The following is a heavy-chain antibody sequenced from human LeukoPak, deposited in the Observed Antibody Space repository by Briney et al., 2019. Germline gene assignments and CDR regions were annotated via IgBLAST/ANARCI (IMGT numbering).Heavy chain of an antibody. V-gene: IGHV4-34*01. Sequence: PSETLSLTCAVYGGSFSGYYWSWIRPPPGKGLEWIGEINHSGSTNYNPSLKSRVTISVDTSKNQFSLKLSSVTAADTAVYYCARGSYDYVWGSYRWTGGFDYWGQGTLVTVSS. CDR2: INHSGST. CDR1: GGSFSGYY. J-gene: IGHJ4*02. CDR3: ARGSYDYVWGSYRWTGGFDY. D-gene: IGHD3-16*02.